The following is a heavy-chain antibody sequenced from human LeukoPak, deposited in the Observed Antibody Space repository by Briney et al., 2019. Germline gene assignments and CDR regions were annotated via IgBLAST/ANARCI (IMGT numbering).Heavy chain of an antibody. CDR3: AKGHSTGTTNY. CDR2: IYSGGST. V-gene: IGHV3-53*01. J-gene: IGHJ4*02. Sequence: GGSLRLSCAASEFSVGSNYMTWVRQAPGKGLEWVSLIYSGGSTYYADSVKGRFTISRDNSKNTLYLQMNSLRAEDTAVYYCAKGHSTGTTNYWGQGTLVTVSS. D-gene: IGHD1-7*01. CDR1: EFSVGSNY.